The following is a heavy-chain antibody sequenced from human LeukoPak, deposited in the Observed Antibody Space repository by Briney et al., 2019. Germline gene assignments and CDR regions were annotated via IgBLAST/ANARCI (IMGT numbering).Heavy chain of an antibody. J-gene: IGHJ5*02. D-gene: IGHD3-3*01. CDR1: GYTFTSYD. CDR2: MNPNGGNT. Sequence: ASVKVSCKASGYTFTSYDINWVRQAPGQGLEWMGWMNPNGGNTGYAQKFQGRVTMTRNTSISTAYMELSSLRSEDTAVYYCARGLRFLEWLLSWFDPWGQGTLVTVSS. CDR3: ARGLRFLEWLLSWFDP. V-gene: IGHV1-8*01.